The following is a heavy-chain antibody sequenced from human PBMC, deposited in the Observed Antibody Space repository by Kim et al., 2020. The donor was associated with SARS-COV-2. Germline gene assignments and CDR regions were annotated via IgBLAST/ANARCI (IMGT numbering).Heavy chain of an antibody. D-gene: IGHD1-26*01. Sequence: YADSVKGRFTVSRDNAKNTLYLQMNSLRTEDTAMYFCTRVQSGLAGAFDIWGQGTMVTVSS. J-gene: IGHJ3*02. V-gene: IGHV3-74*01. CDR3: TRVQSGLAGAFDI.